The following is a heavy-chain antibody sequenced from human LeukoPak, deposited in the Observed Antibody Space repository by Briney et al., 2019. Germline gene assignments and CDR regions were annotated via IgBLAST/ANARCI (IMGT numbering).Heavy chain of an antibody. CDR2: INHSGST. J-gene: IGHJ6*02. CDR1: GGSFSGYY. D-gene: IGHD3-10*01. Sequence: SETLSLTCAVYGGSFSGYYWSWIRQPPGKGLEWIGEINHSGSTNYNPSLKSRVTISVDTSKDQFSLKLSSVTAADTAVCYCARGGPSAKYYYGSGSYLSFWGQGTTVTVSS. V-gene: IGHV4-34*01. CDR3: ARGGPSAKYYYGSGSYLSF.